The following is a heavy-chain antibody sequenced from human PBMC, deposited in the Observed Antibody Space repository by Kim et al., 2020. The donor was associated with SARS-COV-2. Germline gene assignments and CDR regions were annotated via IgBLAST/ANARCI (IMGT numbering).Heavy chain of an antibody. V-gene: IGHV3-7*03. CDR2: IKKDGSEK. CDR1: GFTFSNYW. J-gene: IGHJ4*02. D-gene: IGHD2-15*01. CDR3: PRALGGGHYFDY. Sequence: GGSLRLSCAASGFTFSNYWMAWVRQAPGKGLEWVANIKKDGSEKYYVDSVKGRFTISRDNAKNSLYLHMNSLRAEDTAVYYCPRALGGGHYFDYWDQGT.